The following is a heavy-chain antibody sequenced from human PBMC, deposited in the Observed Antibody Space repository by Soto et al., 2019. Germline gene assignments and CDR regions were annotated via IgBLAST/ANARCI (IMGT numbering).Heavy chain of an antibody. CDR2: IYHSGSS. D-gene: IGHD3-16*01. CDR1: PGSIRGSDYY. J-gene: IGHJ4*02. CDR3: ARVEALTRSLGHFDY. V-gene: IGHV4-31*03. Sequence: PSETLSLTCTVSPGSIRGSDYYWSWVRQHPERRREWIGYIYHSGSSFYNPSLQSRLAMSVDTSQNQFSLKLTSVTAADTAVYYCARVEALTRSLGHFDYWGQG.